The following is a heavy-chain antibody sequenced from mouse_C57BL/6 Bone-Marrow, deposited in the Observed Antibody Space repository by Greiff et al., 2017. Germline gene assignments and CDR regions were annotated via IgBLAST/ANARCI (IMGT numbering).Heavy chain of an antibody. Sequence: EVMLVESGGGLVQPKGSLKLSCAASGFSFNTYAMNWVRQAPGKGLEWVARIRSKSNNYATYYADSVKDRFTISRDDSESMLHLQMNNLKTEDTAMYYCGGPHDGYYPAWFAYWGQGTLVTVSA. J-gene: IGHJ3*01. CDR3: GGPHDGYYPAWFAY. D-gene: IGHD2-3*01. CDR2: IRSKSNNYAT. V-gene: IGHV10-1*01. CDR1: GFSFNTYA.